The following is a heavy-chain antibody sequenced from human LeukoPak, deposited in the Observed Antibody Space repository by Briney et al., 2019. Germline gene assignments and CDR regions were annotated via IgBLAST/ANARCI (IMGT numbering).Heavy chain of an antibody. V-gene: IGHV4-61*02. CDR2: IYTSGSA. J-gene: IGHJ3*01. D-gene: IGHD1-26*01. CDR3: TRRVWATTISRDAFDL. Sequence: PSETLSLTCTVSGGSISSGSYYWSWIRQPAGKGLEWIGRIYTSGSANYNPSLKSRVTISVDTSKNQFSLKLNSVTAADTALYYCTRRVWATTISRDAFDLWGQGTMVTVSS. CDR1: GGSISSGSYY.